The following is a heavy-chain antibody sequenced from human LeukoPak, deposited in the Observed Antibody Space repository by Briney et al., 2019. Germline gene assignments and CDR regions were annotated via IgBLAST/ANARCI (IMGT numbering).Heavy chain of an antibody. CDR1: GFTFSSYA. Sequence: GGSLRLSCAASGFTFSSYAMSWVRQAPGKGLEWVGFIRSQAYGGTTEYAASVKGRFTISRDDSKSIAYLQMNSLKTEDTAVYYCTRAPGYYYYMDVWGKGTTVTVSS. J-gene: IGHJ6*03. CDR2: IRSQAYGGTT. CDR3: TRAPGYYYYMDV. V-gene: IGHV3-49*04.